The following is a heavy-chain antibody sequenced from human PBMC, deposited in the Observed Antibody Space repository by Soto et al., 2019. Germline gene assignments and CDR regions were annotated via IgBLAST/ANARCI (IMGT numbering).Heavy chain of an antibody. J-gene: IGHJ3*02. CDR3: ARTSSSSDAFDI. D-gene: IGHD6-6*01. V-gene: IGHV4-31*03. Sequence: QVQLQESGPGLVKPSQTLSLSCTVSGGSISSVGYYWSWIRQHPGKGLEWMGYIYYSGSTHYIPSLKSRVTISVDTSKNQFALQLSSVTAADTAVYYCARTSSSSDAFDIWGQGTMVTVSS. CDR1: GGSISSVGYY. CDR2: IYYSGST.